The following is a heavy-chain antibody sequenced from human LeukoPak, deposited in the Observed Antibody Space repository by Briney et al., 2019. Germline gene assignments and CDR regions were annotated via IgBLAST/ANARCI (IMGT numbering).Heavy chain of an antibody. D-gene: IGHD6-19*01. CDR1: GFTFSSHA. Sequence: PGGSLRVSCAASGFTFSSHAMSWVRQAPGKGLEWVSAISGSGGSTYYADSVKGRFTISRDKSKNTLYLQMNSLRAEDTAVYYCAKGLAVAGHFDYWGQGTLVTVSS. CDR2: ISGSGGST. J-gene: IGHJ4*02. CDR3: AKGLAVAGHFDY. V-gene: IGHV3-23*01.